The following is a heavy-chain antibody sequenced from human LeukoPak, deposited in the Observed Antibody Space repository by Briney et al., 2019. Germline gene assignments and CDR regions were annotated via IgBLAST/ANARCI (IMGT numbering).Heavy chain of an antibody. J-gene: IGHJ3*02. CDR2: INSDGSST. D-gene: IGHD2-21*02. Sequence: GGSLRLSCAASGFTFSSYWMHWVRQAPGKGLVWVSRINSDGSSTSYADSVKGRFTISRDNAKNTLYLQMNSLRAEDTAVYYCATFEKRDGFDIWGQGTMVTVSS. CDR3: ATFEKRDGFDI. CDR1: GFTFSSYW. V-gene: IGHV3-74*01.